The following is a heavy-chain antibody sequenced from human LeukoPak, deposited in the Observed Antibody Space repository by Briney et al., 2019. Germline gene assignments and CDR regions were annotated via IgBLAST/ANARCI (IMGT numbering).Heavy chain of an antibody. V-gene: IGHV1-46*01. CDR1: GYTFTSYY. CDR3: ASMESSGFYLDY. D-gene: IGHD3-22*01. Sequence: ASVKVSCKASGYTFTSYYMHWVRQAPGQGLEWMGIINPSGGSTSYAQKFQGRVTITADESTSTAYMELSSLRYDDTAVYYCASMESSGFYLDYWGQGTLVTVPS. J-gene: IGHJ4*02. CDR2: INPSGGST.